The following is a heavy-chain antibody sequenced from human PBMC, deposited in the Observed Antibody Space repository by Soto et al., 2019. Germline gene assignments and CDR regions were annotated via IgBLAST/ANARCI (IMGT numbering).Heavy chain of an antibody. V-gene: IGHV3-33*01. CDR2: IWYDGSNK. CDR1: GFTFSSYG. CDR3: ARDLRWGYSSSWYEDSPYYFDY. J-gene: IGHJ4*02. Sequence: QVQLVESGGGVVQPGRSLRLSCAASGFTFSSYGMHWVRQAPGKGLEWVAVIWYDGSNKYYADSVKGRFTISRDNSKNTLYLQMNSLRAEDTAVYYCARDLRWGYSSSWYEDSPYYFDYWGQGTLVTVSS. D-gene: IGHD6-13*01.